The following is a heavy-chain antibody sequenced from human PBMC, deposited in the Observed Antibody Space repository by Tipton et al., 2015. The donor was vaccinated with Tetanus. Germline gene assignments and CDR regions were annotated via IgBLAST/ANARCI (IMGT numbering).Heavy chain of an antibody. CDR1: GFIFSSYG. J-gene: IGHJ4*02. V-gene: IGHV3-33*01. CDR2: SWYDGTDQ. Sequence: SGFIFSSYGIHWVRQAPGKGLEWVAVSWYDGTDQYYADSVKGRFTLSRENSKNTLYLQMDSLRAEDTALYYCAREADCSGGSCFSGDFDNWGQGTQVTVSS. CDR3: AREADCSGGSCFSGDFDN. D-gene: IGHD2-15*01.